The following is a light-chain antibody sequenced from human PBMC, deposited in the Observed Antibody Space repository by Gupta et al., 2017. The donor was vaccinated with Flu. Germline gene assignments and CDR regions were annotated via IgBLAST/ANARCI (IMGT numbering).Light chain of an antibody. CDR1: QNVTDKS. J-gene: IGKJ5*01. CDR2: DTS. CDR3: QHYGSSDLIT. V-gene: IGKV3D-20*01. Sequence: TVSLSPGGRATLPCGASQNVTDKSLAWYQQKPGRAPRLLIYDTSIRDAGVPDRFSGSGSGTDFTLTISRREQDDFAVYYCQHYGSSDLITFGQGTRMEIK.